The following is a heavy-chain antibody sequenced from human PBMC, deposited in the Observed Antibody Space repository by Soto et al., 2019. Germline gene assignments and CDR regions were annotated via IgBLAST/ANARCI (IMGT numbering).Heavy chain of an antibody. Sequence: PSETLSLTCTVSGGSVSSGSYYWSWIRQPPGKGLEWIGYIYYSGSTNYNPSLKSRVTISVDTSKNQFSLKLSSVTAADTAVYYCARGSNYYGSGTYYARPHFDYWGQGTLVTVSS. CDR1: GGSVSSGSYY. J-gene: IGHJ4*02. CDR2: IYYSGST. V-gene: IGHV4-61*01. D-gene: IGHD3-10*01. CDR3: ARGSNYYGSGTYYARPHFDY.